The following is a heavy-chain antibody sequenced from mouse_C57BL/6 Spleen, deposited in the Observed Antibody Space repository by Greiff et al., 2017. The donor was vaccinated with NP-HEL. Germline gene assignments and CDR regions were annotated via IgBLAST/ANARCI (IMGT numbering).Heavy chain of an antibody. CDR3: TTPLYGSVWYFDV. D-gene: IGHD1-1*01. Sequence: VQLQQSGAELVRPGASVKLSCTASGFNIKDDYMHWVKQRPEQGLEWIGWIDPENGDTEYASKFQGKATITADTSSNTAYLQLSSLTSEDTAVYYCTTPLYGSVWYFDVWGTGTTVTVSS. CDR1: GFNIKDDY. J-gene: IGHJ1*03. V-gene: IGHV14-4*01. CDR2: IDPENGDT.